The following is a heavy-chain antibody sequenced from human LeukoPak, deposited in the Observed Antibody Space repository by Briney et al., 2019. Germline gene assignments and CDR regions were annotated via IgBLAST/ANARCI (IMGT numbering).Heavy chain of an antibody. V-gene: IGHV3-30*18. Sequence: QPGGSLRLSCAASGFSFSSYSMNWVRQAPGKGLEWVAVISYDGSNKYYADSVKGRFTISRDNSKNTLYLQMNSLRAEDTAVYYCAKDPGYSSSWFYYGMDVWGQGTTVTVSS. D-gene: IGHD6-13*01. J-gene: IGHJ6*02. CDR1: GFSFSSYS. CDR3: AKDPGYSSSWFYYGMDV. CDR2: ISYDGSNK.